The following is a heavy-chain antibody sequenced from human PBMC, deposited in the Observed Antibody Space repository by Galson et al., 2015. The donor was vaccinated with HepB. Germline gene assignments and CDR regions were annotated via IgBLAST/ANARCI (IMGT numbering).Heavy chain of an antibody. D-gene: IGHD3-16*02. CDR1: GFTFSNAW. Sequence: SLRLSCAASGFTFSNAWMNWVRQAPGKGLEWFGRIKSKTDGGTTDYAAPVKGRFTISRDDSKNTLYLQMNSLKTEDTAVYYCTTDLSEGYVWGSYRDAFDIWGQGTMVTVSS. V-gene: IGHV3-15*07. CDR3: TTDLSEGYVWGSYRDAFDI. CDR2: IKSKTDGGTT. J-gene: IGHJ3*02.